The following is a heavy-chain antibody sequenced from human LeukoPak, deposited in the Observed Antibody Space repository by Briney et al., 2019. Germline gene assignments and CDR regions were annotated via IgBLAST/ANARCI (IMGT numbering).Heavy chain of an antibody. CDR2: IYTSGST. J-gene: IGHJ6*03. CDR3: ASAIQRLNYYYCMDV. D-gene: IGHD5-18*01. Sequence: SETLSLTCTVSRGSISSYYWSWIRQPAGKGLEWIGRIYTSGSTNYNPSLKSRVTMSVDTSKNQFSLKLSSVTAADTAVYYCASAIQRLNYYYCMDVWGKGTTVTVSS. CDR1: RGSISSYY. V-gene: IGHV4-4*07.